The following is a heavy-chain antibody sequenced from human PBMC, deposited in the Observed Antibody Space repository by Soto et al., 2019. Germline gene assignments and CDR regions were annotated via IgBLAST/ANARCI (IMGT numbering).Heavy chain of an antibody. J-gene: IGHJ4*02. D-gene: IGHD6-19*01. V-gene: IGHV3-74*01. CDR2: INSDGSST. CDR3: ARDDHRSLYSSGWHKFDY. CDR1: GFTFSSYW. Sequence: GGSLRLSCAASGFTFSSYWMHWVRQAPGKGLVWVSRINSDGSSTSYADSVKGRFTISRDNAKNTLYLQMNSLRAEDTAVYYCARDDHRSLYSSGWHKFDYWGQGTLVTVSS.